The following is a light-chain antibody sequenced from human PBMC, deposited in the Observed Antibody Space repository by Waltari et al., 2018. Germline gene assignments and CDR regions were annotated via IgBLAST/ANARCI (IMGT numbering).Light chain of an antibody. CDR2: KVS. CDR1: ESLVASDGNTY. J-gene: IGKJ1*01. CDR3: MQGIHRPWT. Sequence: DVVMTQSPLSLSVTLGQSASISCRSSESLVASDGNTYFNWFQQRPGQSPRRLLYKVSNQDSGVPDRFSGSGSGTDFTLRITRVEAEDVGVYYCMQGIHRPWTFGQGTKVEIK. V-gene: IGKV2-30*01.